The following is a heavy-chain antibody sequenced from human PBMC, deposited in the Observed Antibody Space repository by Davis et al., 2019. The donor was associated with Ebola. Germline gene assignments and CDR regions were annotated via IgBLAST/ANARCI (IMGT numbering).Heavy chain of an antibody. CDR1: GFTFSNAW. CDR3: TTDTESEEQWLYYYYGMDV. Sequence: GGSLRLSCAASGFTFSNAWMSRVRQAPGKALEWVGRIKSKTDGGTTDYAAPVKGRFTISRDDSKNTLYLQMNSLKTEDTAVYYCTTDTESEEQWLYYYYGMDVWGQGTTVTVSS. D-gene: IGHD6-19*01. CDR2: IKSKTDGGTT. V-gene: IGHV3-15*01. J-gene: IGHJ6*02.